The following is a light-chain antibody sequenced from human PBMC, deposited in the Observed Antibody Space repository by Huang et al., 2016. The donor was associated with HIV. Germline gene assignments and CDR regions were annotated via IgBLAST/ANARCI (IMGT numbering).Light chain of an antibody. CDR2: TTS. Sequence: DIQMTQSPSSLSASVGDRVTITCRASQTINTYLNWYQQKTGKPPVLLIYTTSYLKTGVPSRFSGRGSGTDFTLTISSLQPEDFATYYCQQSASAPVTFGQGTRLEIK. CDR1: QTINTY. J-gene: IGKJ5*01. CDR3: QQSASAPVT. V-gene: IGKV1-39*01.